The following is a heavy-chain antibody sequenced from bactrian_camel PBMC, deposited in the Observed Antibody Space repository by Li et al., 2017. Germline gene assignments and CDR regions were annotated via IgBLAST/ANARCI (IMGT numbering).Heavy chain of an antibody. CDR2: IDSDGST. J-gene: IGHJ6*01. CDR3: AARTAGGCFYSSRYFRY. CDR1: RYAIGTCC. V-gene: IGHV3S55*01. Sequence: HVQLVESGGGSVQAGGSLKLSCRVSRYAIGTCCMGWFRQAPGKEREWVASIDSDGSTNYADSVKGRFTISRDNAKNTLYLQMNSLKPEDTGMYYCAARTAGGCFYSSRYFRYWGQGTQVTVS. D-gene: IGHD7*01.